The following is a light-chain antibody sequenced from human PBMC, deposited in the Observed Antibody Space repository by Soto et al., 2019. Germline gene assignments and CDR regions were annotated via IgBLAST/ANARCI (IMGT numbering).Light chain of an antibody. CDR3: QTWGTGIRGV. Sequence: HPVLTQSPSASASLGASVKLTCTLSSGHSSYAIAWHQQQPEKGPRYLMKLKSDGSHSKGDGIPDRFSGSSSGAERYLTISSLQSEDEADYYCQTWGTGIRGVFGGGTKLTVL. V-gene: IGLV4-69*01. CDR1: SGHSSYA. CDR2: LKSDGSH. J-gene: IGLJ2*01.